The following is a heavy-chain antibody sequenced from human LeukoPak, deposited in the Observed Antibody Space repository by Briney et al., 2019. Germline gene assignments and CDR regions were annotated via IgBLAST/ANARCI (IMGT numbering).Heavy chain of an antibody. Sequence: GGSLRLSCAASGFTFSNYWMSWVRQAPGKGLEWVANIEQDGSEKNYVDSVKGRFTISRDNAKNSVYLQMNSLRADDTAVYYCARDQGYSQFDYWGQGTLVTVSS. CDR1: GFTFSNYW. CDR3: ARDQGYSQFDY. J-gene: IGHJ4*02. D-gene: IGHD5-18*01. CDR2: IEQDGSEK. V-gene: IGHV3-7*01.